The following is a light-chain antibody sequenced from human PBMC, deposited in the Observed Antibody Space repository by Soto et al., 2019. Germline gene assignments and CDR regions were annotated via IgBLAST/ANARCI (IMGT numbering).Light chain of an antibody. CDR1: SSDVGAFNY. CDR3: RSYTTRNTEV. CDR2: DVT. Sequence: QSVLTQPASVSGSPGQSISISCIGTSSDVGAFNYVSWYQHHPGKAPQLIIYDVTSRPSGVSNRFSASKSGNTASLTISGLQAEDDADYYCRSYTTRNTEVFGTGTKVAGL. V-gene: IGLV2-14*03. J-gene: IGLJ1*01.